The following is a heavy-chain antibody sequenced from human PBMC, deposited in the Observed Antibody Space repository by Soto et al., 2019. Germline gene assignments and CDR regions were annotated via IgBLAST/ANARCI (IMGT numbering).Heavy chain of an antibody. CDR1: GRSLSGYY. CDR3: ARATILYYPCPKSGWFDP. V-gene: IGHV4-34*01. J-gene: IGHJ5*02. D-gene: IGHD2-8*01. Sequence: QVQLQQWGAGLLRPSVTLSLTCAVSGRSLSGYYWTWIRQPPGEGLEWMGEINSSGSARYNPSLKSRVRMSIDTAQNQLSLRLTSVTAADTAVYYCARATILYYPCPKSGWFDPWGQGALVTVSS. CDR2: INSSGSA.